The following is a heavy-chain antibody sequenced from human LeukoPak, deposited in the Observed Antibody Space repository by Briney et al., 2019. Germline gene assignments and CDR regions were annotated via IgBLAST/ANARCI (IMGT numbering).Heavy chain of an antibody. CDR3: AKDLLRTGYYYYYGMDV. Sequence: GGSLRLSCAASGFTFSSYGMHWVRQAPGKGLEWVAVISYEGSNKYYADSVKGRFTISRDNSTNTLYLQMNSLRAEDTAVYYCAKDLLRTGYYYYYGMDVWGQGTTVTVSS. CDR2: ISYEGSNK. J-gene: IGHJ6*02. D-gene: IGHD1-1*01. CDR1: GFTFSSYG. V-gene: IGHV3-30*18.